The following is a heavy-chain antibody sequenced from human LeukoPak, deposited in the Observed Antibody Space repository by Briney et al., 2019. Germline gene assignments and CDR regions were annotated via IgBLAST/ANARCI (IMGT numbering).Heavy chain of an antibody. CDR1: GYTFISYY. Sequence: GATVKVSCKASGYTFISYYMHWVRQAPGQGLEWMGIINPSGGSTSYAQKFQGRVTMTRDTSTSTVYMELSSLRSDDTAVYYCARVPYYDFWSGYYYYYYYMDVWGKGTTVTVSS. D-gene: IGHD3-3*01. J-gene: IGHJ6*03. CDR2: INPSGGST. CDR3: ARVPYYDFWSGYYYYYYYMDV. V-gene: IGHV1-46*01.